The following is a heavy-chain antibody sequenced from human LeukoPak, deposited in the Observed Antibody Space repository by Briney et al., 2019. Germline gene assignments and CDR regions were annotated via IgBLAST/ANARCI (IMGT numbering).Heavy chain of an antibody. V-gene: IGHV4-59*01. CDR1: GGSISSYY. J-gene: IGHJ4*02. Sequence: SETLSLTFTVSGGSISSYYWSWIRQPPGKGLEWIGSIYYSGSTNYNPSLKSRVTISVDTSKNQFSLKLSSVTAADTAVYYCARGLLTVAGTGGDYWGQGTLVTVSS. CDR2: IYYSGST. D-gene: IGHD6-19*01. CDR3: ARGLLTVAGTGGDY.